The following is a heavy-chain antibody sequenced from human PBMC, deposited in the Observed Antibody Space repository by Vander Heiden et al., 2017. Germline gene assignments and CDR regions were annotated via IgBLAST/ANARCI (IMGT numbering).Heavy chain of an antibody. CDR1: GFHSRGYS. CDR3: ARGRRLAGKGDWFDP. D-gene: IGHD6-19*01. CDR2: ISDDGSNK. V-gene: IGHV3-30-3*01. Sequence: QVQVVESGGGVVQPGRSLRLSCAASGFHSRGYSMHWVGQAPGKGLEWVALISDDGSNKNYADSVKGRFTISRDNSKSTLYLQMNSLRVEDTAGYYCARGRRLAGKGDWFDPWGQGTLVTVSS. J-gene: IGHJ5*02.